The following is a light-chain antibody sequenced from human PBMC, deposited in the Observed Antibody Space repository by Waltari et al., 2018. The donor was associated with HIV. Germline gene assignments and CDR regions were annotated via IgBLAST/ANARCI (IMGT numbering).Light chain of an antibody. CDR3: LLYYGGRRPSWV. J-gene: IGLJ3*02. CDR2: SSN. CDR1: PGQASTSSS. Sequence: VVTQEPSLTVSPRGPVTLTRASRPGQASTSSSPICFQQSPGQAPRPLIFSSNNRHSWTPEHFSGSRRGDKAALTLSSVQPEDEADYYCLLYYGGRRPSWVFGGGTKLTVL. V-gene: IGLV7-43*01.